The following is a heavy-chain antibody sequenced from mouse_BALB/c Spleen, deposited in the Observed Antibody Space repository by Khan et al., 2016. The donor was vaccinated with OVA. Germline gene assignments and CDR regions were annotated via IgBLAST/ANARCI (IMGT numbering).Heavy chain of an antibody. D-gene: IGHD2-14*01. CDR2: INPDSSTI. CDR1: GFDFSRYW. J-gene: IGHJ3*01. V-gene: IGHV4-1*02. Sequence: EVQLVETGGGLVQPGGSLKLSCEASGFDFSRYWMSWVRQAPGKGLEWIGEINPDSSTINYTPSLKDKFIISRDNAKNTLYPQMSKVRSEDTVLYYCTRPYRYDGRAWFAYWGQGTLVTVSA. CDR3: TRPYRYDGRAWFAY.